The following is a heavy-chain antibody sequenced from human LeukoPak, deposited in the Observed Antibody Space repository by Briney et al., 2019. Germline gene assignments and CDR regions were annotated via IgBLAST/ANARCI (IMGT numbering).Heavy chain of an antibody. J-gene: IGHJ4*03. CDR3: TRYNNDHFDY. CDR1: GFTFGGYG. Sequence: GSLRLSCAGSGFTFGGYGMHWFRQTPGKGLEWVAVIAYDGSRAFYADSVKGRFTISRDNSKNTMSVQMDDLRAEDTAVYYCTRYNNDHFDYWGQGTMVTVSS. D-gene: IGHD1-14*01. V-gene: IGHV3-33*01. CDR2: IAYDGSRA.